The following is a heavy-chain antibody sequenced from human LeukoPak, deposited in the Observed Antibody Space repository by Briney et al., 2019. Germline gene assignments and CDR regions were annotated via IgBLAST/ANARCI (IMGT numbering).Heavy chain of an antibody. CDR3: ARESVAGPRYDY. CDR1: GGSISSYY. D-gene: IGHD6-19*01. CDR2: IHSSGST. Sequence: SETLSLTCTVSGGSISSYYWSWIRQPAGKGLEWIGRIHSSGSTNYNPSLKSRVTMSADTSKNQFSLKLSSVTAADTAVYYCARESVAGPRYDYWGQGTLVTVSS. V-gene: IGHV4-4*07. J-gene: IGHJ4*02.